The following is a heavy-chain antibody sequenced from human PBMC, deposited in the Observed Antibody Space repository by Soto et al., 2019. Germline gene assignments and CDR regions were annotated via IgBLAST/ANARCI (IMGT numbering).Heavy chain of an antibody. J-gene: IGHJ6*02. D-gene: IGHD3-3*01. V-gene: IGHV3-23*01. CDR1: GFTFSSYA. CDR2: ISGSGGST. Sequence: GGSLRLSCAASGFTFSSYAMSWVRQAPGKGLEWVSAISGSGGSTYYADSVKGRFTISRDNAKNSLYLQMNSLRAEDTAVYYCARDTYDFWSGYYHYYYYGMDVWGQGTTVTVSS. CDR3: ARDTYDFWSGYYHYYYYGMDV.